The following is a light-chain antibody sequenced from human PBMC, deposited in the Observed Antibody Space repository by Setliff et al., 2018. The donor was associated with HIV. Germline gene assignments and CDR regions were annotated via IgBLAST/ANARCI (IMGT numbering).Light chain of an antibody. J-gene: IGLJ1*01. CDR2: DVT. V-gene: IGLV2-11*01. CDR3: CSYAGSYTYI. Sequence: QSALTQPRSVSGSPGQSVTFSCTGSSRDVGAYNYVSWYQQHLGKAPKLMIYDVTKRPSGVPDRFSGSKSGNTASLTISGLQAEDEADYYCCSYAGSYTYIFGRGTKVTVL. CDR1: SRDVGAYNY.